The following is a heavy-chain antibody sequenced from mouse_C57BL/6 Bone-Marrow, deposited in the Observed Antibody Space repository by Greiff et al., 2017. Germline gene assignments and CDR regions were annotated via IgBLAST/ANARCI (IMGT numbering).Heavy chain of an antibody. J-gene: IGHJ3*01. CDR3: TIPYYYGSLPWFAY. V-gene: IGHV14-4*01. CDR1: GFNIKDDY. CDR2: IDPENGDT. Sequence: EVQLQQSAAELVRPGASVKLSCTASGFNIKDDYMHWVKQRPEQGLEWIGWIDPENGDTEYASKFQGKATITADTSSNTAYLQLSSLTSEDTAVYYCTIPYYYGSLPWFAYWGQGTLVTVSA. D-gene: IGHD1-1*01.